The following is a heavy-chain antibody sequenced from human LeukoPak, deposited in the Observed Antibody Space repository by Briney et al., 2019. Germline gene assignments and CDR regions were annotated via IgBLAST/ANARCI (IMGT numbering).Heavy chain of an antibody. V-gene: IGHV1-69*05. D-gene: IGHD3-22*01. CDR2: IIPIFGTA. CDR3: ARGRYYDSSGYYKSLYYYYYYMDV. CDR1: GGTFSSYA. Sequence: GSSVKVSCKASGGTFSSYAISWVRQAPGQGLEWMGRIIPIFGTANYAQKFRGRVTITTDESTSTAYMELSSLRSEDTAVYYCARGRYYDSSGYYKSLYYYYYYMDVWGKGTTVTVSS. J-gene: IGHJ6*03.